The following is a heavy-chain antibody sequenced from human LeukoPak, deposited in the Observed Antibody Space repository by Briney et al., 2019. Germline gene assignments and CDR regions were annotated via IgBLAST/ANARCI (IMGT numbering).Heavy chain of an antibody. J-gene: IGHJ4*02. CDR2: ISSSSSYI. V-gene: IGHV3-21*01. Sequence: GGSLRLSCAASGFTFSSYSMNWVRQAPGKGLEWVSSISSSSSYIYYADSVKGRFTISRDNAKNSPYLQMNSLRAEDTAVYYCARGTTGLPDYWGQGTLVTVSS. CDR1: GFTFSSYS. CDR3: ARGTTGLPDY. D-gene: IGHD1-1*01.